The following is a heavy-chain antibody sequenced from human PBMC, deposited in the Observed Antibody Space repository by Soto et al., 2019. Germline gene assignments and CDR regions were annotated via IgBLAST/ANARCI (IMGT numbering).Heavy chain of an antibody. D-gene: IGHD6-19*01. CDR3: AREGYGSGWAGVFDI. Sequence: QAQLVESGGGVVQPGRSLRLSCAASGFTFSNYWMHWVRQAPGKGLEWVAGISVDGGSQHYPDAVKGRLTVSRDNSKNTLYLEMKAEDTAVYYCAREGYGSGWAGVFDIWGQRTMVTVSS. J-gene: IGHJ3*02. CDR1: GFTFSNYW. CDR2: ISVDGGSQ. V-gene: IGHV3-30-3*01.